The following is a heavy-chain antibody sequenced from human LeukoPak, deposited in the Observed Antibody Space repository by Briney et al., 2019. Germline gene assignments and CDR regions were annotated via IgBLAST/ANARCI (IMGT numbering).Heavy chain of an antibody. Sequence: GGSLRLSCAAPGFTLSNYDMNWVRQAPGQGLEWVSSISTSSRYIYYKDSVRGRFTISRDDAKNSLYLEMNSLRAEDTAVYYCARADCSSSTCYLRRSWFDPWGQGTLVTVSS. J-gene: IGHJ5*02. V-gene: IGHV3-21*01. CDR1: GFTLSNYD. CDR2: ISTSSRYI. D-gene: IGHD2-2*01. CDR3: ARADCSSSTCYLRRSWFDP.